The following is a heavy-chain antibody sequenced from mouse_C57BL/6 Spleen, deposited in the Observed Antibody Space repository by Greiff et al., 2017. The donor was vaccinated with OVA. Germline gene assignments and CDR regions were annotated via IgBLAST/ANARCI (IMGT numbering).Heavy chain of an antibody. V-gene: IGHV5-6*02. CDR1: GFTFSSYG. CDR2: ISSGGSYT. J-gene: IGHJ4*01. Sequence: EVKLVESGGDLVKPGGSLKLSCAASGFTFSSYGMSLVRQTPDKRLEWVATISSGGSYTYYPDSVKGRFTISRDNAKNTLYLQMSSLKSEDTAMYYCARRQDYYAMDYWGQGTSVTVSS. CDR3: ARRQDYYAMDY.